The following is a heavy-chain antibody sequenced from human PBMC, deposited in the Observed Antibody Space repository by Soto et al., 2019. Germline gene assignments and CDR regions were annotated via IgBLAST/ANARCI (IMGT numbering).Heavy chain of an antibody. J-gene: IGHJ4*02. D-gene: IGHD2-21*02. CDR2: IKHSGST. Sequence: QVQLQQWGAGLLKPSETLSLTCAVYGGSFSGYYWSWIRQPPGKGLEWIGEIKHSGSTNYNPSLRRRVTISVDLSKNQFSLKLSSVTAADTAVYYCARDGYGGNSARYFDYWGQGTLVTVSS. CDR1: GGSFSGYY. V-gene: IGHV4-34*01. CDR3: ARDGYGGNSARYFDY.